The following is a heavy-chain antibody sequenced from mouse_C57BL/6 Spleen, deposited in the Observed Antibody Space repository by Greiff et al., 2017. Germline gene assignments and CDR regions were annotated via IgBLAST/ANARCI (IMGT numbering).Heavy chain of an antibody. CDR2: INYDGSST. CDR3: ARTNSPYYYGSSVEYYFDY. CDR1: GFTFSDYY. Sequence: EVKLVESEGGLVQPGSSMKLSCTASGFTFSDYYMAWVRQVPEKGLEWVANINYDGSSTYYLDSLKSRFIISRDNAKNILYLQMSSLKSEDTATYYCARTNSPYYYGSSVEYYFDYWGQGTTLTVSS. V-gene: IGHV5-16*01. D-gene: IGHD1-1*01. J-gene: IGHJ2*01.